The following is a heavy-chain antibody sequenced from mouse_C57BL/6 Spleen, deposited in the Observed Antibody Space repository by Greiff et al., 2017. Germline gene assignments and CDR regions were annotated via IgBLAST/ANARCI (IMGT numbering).Heavy chain of an antibody. V-gene: IGHV3-6*01. CDR2: ISYDGSN. CDR3: ARGGITTVVFDY. J-gene: IGHJ2*01. D-gene: IGHD1-1*01. CDR1: GYSITSGYY. Sequence: ESGPGLVKPSQSLSLTCSVTGYSITSGYYWNWIRQFPGNKLEWMGYISYDGSNNYNPSLKNRISITRDTSKNQFFLKLNSVTTEDTATYYCARGGITTVVFDYWGQGTTLTVSS.